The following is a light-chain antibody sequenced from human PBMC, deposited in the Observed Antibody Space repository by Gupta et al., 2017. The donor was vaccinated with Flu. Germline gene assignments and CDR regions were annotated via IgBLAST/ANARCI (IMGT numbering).Light chain of an antibody. V-gene: IGKV3-15*01. CDR2: GAS. CDR1: QSVSSN. CDR3: QQYNNWPPVT. Sequence: EIVMTQSPATLSVSPGERVTLSCRASQSVSSNLAWYQQHPGQAPRLLIYGASTRATGIPARFSGSGSGTEFTLTITSLQSEYFAVYYCQQYNNWPPVTFGGGTKVEIK. J-gene: IGKJ4*01.